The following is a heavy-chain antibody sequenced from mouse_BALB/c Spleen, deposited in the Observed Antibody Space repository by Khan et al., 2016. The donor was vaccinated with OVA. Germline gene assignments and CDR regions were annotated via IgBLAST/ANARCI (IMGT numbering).Heavy chain of an antibody. D-gene: IGHD4-1*02. CDR3: ARSNSYWYFDV. J-gene: IGHJ1*01. Sequence: QIQLVQSGPELKKPGETVKISCTASGYTFTNYGMNWVKQAPGKGLKWMGWINTYTGQPTYPDEFKGRFAFSLETSASTAYLQINNLNNEDTATYFWARSNSYWYFDVWGAGTTVIVSS. CDR1: GYTFTNYG. V-gene: IGHV9-3-1*01. CDR2: INTYTGQP.